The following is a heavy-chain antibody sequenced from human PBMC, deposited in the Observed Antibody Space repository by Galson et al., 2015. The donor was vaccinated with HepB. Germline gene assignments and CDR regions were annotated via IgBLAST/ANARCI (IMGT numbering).Heavy chain of an antibody. CDR3: ARGRTGTMGAFEI. Sequence: SVKVSCKASGGTFSSYAISWVRQAPGLGLEWLGGINPLFGSADYAQKFLGRLIITADKPTNTIYMELSSLTSEDMAFYYCARGRTGTMGAFEIWGQGTLVTVSS. D-gene: IGHD1/OR15-1a*01. CDR2: INPLFGSA. CDR1: GGTFSSYA. V-gene: IGHV1-69*06. J-gene: IGHJ3*02.